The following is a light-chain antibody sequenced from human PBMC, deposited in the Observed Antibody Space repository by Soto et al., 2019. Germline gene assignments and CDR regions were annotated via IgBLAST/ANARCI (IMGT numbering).Light chain of an antibody. J-gene: IGLJ3*02. Sequence: QSVLTQPRSVSGSPGQSVTISCTGTSSDVGSYNYISWYQQHPGKAPKRLIYDVNGRPSGVPDRFSGSKSGNTASLTNSGLQAEDEADYYCCSHAASYTWVFGEGTKLTVL. CDR1: SSDVGSYNY. CDR2: DVN. V-gene: IGLV2-11*01. CDR3: CSHAASYTWV.